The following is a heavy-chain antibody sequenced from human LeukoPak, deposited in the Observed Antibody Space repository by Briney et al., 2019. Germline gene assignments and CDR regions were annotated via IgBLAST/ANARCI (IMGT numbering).Heavy chain of an antibody. CDR3: ARDAVVTPLGY. J-gene: IGHJ4*02. CDR2: IYHSGST. Sequence: SETLSLTCAVSGGSISSGGYSWSWIRQPPGKGLEWIGYIYHSGSTYYNPSLKSRVTISVDRSKNQFSLKLSSVTAADTAVYYCARDAVVTPLGYWGQGTLVTVSS. D-gene: IGHD4-23*01. V-gene: IGHV4-30-2*01. CDR1: GGSISSGGYS.